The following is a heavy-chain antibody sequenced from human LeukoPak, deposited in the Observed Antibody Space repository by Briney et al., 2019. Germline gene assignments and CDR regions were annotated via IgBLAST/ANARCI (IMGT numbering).Heavy chain of an antibody. J-gene: IGHJ4*02. D-gene: IGHD1-26*01. CDR2: IRSKAYGGTT. CDR1: GFTFGDYA. CDR3: TRDPRGGSGSYYTFDY. V-gene: IGHV3-49*04. Sequence: GGSLRLSCTAYGFTFGDYAMSWVRQAPGKGLEWVGLIRSKAYGGTTEYAESVIGRFTISRDDSKSIAYLQMNSLKTEDTAVYYCTRDPRGGSGSYYTFDYWGQGTLVTVSS.